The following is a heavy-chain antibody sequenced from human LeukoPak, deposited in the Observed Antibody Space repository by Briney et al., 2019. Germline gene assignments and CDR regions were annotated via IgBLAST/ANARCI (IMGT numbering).Heavy chain of an antibody. CDR2: IYYSGST. CDR3: ARSSQTPVGYWFDP. Sequence: KPSETLSLTCTVSGGSISSYYWGWIRQPPGKGLEWIGYIYYSGSTNYNPSLKSRVTISVDTSKNQFSLKLSSVTAADTAVYYCARSSQTPVGYWFDPWGQGTLVTVSS. J-gene: IGHJ5*02. CDR1: GGSISSYY. V-gene: IGHV4-59*01. D-gene: IGHD3-22*01.